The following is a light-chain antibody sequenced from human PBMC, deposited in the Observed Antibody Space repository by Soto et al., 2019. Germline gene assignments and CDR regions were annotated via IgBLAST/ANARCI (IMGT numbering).Light chain of an antibody. J-gene: IGLJ2*01. Sequence: QSVLTQPASVSGSPGQSITISCTGTSSDVGGYNYVSWYQQHPGKAPKLMIYDVSNRPSGVSNRFSGSKSGNTASLTISGLQADDEADYYCSSYPSSSTLGVFGGGTKLTVL. CDR2: DVS. CDR1: SSDVGGYNY. V-gene: IGLV2-14*01. CDR3: SSYPSSSTLGV.